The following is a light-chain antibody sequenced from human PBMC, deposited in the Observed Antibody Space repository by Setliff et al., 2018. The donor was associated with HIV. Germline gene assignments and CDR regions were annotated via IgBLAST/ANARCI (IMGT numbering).Light chain of an antibody. Sequence: LTQPRSVSGSPGQSVTISCTGTSSDVGDYNYVSWYQHHPGKAPKVMIYDVTKRPSGVPDRFSGSKSGNTASLTISGLQAEDEADYYCCSYGGTYTWVFGGGTKVTVL. CDR1: SSDVGDYNY. CDR3: CSYGGTYTWV. J-gene: IGLJ3*02. CDR2: DVT. V-gene: IGLV2-11*01.